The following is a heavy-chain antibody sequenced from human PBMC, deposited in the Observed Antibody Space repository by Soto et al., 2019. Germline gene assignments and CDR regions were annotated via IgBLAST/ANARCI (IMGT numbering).Heavy chain of an antibody. J-gene: IGHJ4*02. CDR2: IKPSSGGT. V-gene: IGHV1-2*02. CDR1: GYTFTAYY. CDR3: ARADFDVLTGYYTSSYYFDY. Sequence: GASVKVSCKASGYTFTAYYMYWVRQAPGQGLEWMGWIKPSSGGTKYAQKFQGRVTMARDTSISTAYMELSRLRSDDTAVYYCARADFDVLTGYYTSSYYFDYWGQGTLVTVSS. D-gene: IGHD3-9*01.